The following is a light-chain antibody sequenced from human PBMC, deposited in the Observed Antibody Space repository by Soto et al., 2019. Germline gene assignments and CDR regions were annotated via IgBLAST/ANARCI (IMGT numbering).Light chain of an antibody. CDR1: QSVSSN. Sequence: EIVMTQSPATLSVSPGERATLSCRASQSVSSNLAGYQQKPGQAPRPLIYGASTRATGIPARFSGSGSGTEFTLTISLLQSEDFAVYYCQQYNNWPPWTFGQGTKVEIK. CDR2: GAS. J-gene: IGKJ1*01. CDR3: QQYNNWPPWT. V-gene: IGKV3-15*01.